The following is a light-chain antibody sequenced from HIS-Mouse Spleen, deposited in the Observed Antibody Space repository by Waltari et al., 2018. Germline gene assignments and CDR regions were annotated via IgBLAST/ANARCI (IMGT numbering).Light chain of an antibody. CDR2: GVS. CDR1: SSDVGGYNY. CDR3: CSYAGSYTWV. V-gene: IGLV2-11*01. J-gene: IGLJ3*02. Sequence: QSALTQPRSVSGSPGQSVTISCTGTSSDVGGYNYVSWYQQHPGKAPKLMIYGVSKRPSGVPGRFSCSKSGNTASLTISGLQAEDEADYYCCSYAGSYTWVFGGGTKLTVL.